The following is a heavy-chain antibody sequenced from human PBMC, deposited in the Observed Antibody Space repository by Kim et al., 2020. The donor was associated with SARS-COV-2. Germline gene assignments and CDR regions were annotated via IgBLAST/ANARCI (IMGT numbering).Heavy chain of an antibody. V-gene: IGHV4-59*13. Sequence: SETLSLTCTVSGGSISPYYWTWIRQAPRKGLEWIGYIYYNGQTDYIPSLRSRVTISLDTSKNQVSLNLRSVTAADTAVYYCARSREGYGAYYFDYWGQGTLATVSS. D-gene: IGHD5-18*01. J-gene: IGHJ4*02. CDR1: GGSISPYY. CDR3: ARSREGYGAYYFDY. CDR2: IYYNGQT.